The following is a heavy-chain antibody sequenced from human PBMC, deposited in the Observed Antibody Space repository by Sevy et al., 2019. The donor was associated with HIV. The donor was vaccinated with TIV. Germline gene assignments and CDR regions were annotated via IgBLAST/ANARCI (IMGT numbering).Heavy chain of an antibody. Sequence: ASVKVSCKASGYTFSDYYIHWVRQAPGQGLEWMAWINPNDGVTHYAQRFQGGVTLTRDTSVSTAYMELRGLRYDDTAIYYCARLSTRPTSDLYGMDVSGQGTPVTVSS. CDR1: GYTFSDYY. J-gene: IGHJ6*02. D-gene: IGHD2-2*01. CDR2: INPNDGVT. V-gene: IGHV1-2*02. CDR3: ARLSTRPTSDLYGMDV.